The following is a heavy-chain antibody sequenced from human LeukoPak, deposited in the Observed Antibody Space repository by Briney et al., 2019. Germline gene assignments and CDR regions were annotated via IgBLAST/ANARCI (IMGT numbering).Heavy chain of an antibody. J-gene: IGHJ3*02. CDR1: GFTFSSYA. Sequence: GGSLRLSCAASGFTFSSYAMSGVRQAPGKGLEGVSAISGIGGSTYYADSVKGRFTISRDNSKNTLYLQMTSLRAEDTAVYYCAKTGARAFDIWGQGTMVTVS. CDR3: AKTGARAFDI. CDR2: ISGIGGST. V-gene: IGHV3-23*01.